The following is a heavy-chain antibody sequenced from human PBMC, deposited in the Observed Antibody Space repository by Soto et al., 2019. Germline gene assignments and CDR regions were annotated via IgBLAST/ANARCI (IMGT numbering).Heavy chain of an antibody. D-gene: IGHD2-15*01. Sequence: QVQLVESGGGVVQPGRSLRLSCAASGFTFSSYAMHWVRQAPGKGLEWVAVISYDGSNKYYADSVKGRFTISRDNSKNTLYLQMNSLRAEDTAVYYCARDSYCSGGSCYSGWGMDVWGQGTTVTVSS. CDR2: ISYDGSNK. V-gene: IGHV3-30-3*01. CDR1: GFTFSSYA. CDR3: ARDSYCSGGSCYSGWGMDV. J-gene: IGHJ6*02.